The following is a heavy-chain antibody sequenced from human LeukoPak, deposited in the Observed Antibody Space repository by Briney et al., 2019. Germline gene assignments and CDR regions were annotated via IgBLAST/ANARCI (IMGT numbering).Heavy chain of an antibody. V-gene: IGHV4-39*01. Sequence: SETLSLTCTVSGGSLSSSDYYWGGIRQPPGKGLEGIGTIYYSGSTYDNPSLKSRVSISVDTSKNQFSLKLSSVTAADTAVYYCARHRASSRGGSGYSQGQFDYWGQGTLVTVSS. CDR3: ARHRASSRGGSGYSQGQFDY. CDR1: GGSLSSSDYY. J-gene: IGHJ4*02. CDR2: IYYSGST. D-gene: IGHD3-22*01.